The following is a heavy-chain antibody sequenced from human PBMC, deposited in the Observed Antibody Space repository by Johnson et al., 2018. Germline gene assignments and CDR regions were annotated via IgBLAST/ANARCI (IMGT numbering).Heavy chain of an antibody. CDR2: LSWNSGSI. CDR1: GFTFDEYA. D-gene: IGHD1-14*01. J-gene: IGHJ6*03. Sequence: EVQLVESGGGLVQXGRSXRLXCAASGFTFDEYAMHWVRQAPGKGPEWVSGLSWNSGSIGYANSVKGRFTISRDNAKNSLYLQMNSLRAEDTALYYCVKAGAYYYYYMDVWGKGTTVTVSS. V-gene: IGHV3-9*01. CDR3: VKAGAYYYYYMDV.